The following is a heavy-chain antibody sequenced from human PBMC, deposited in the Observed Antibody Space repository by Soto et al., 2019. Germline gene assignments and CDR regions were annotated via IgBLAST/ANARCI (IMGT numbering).Heavy chain of an antibody. Sequence: QVQLVQSGAEEKKPGASVKVSCQASGYTFTAYAIHWVRQAPGQRLEWMGWINAGNGNTRYLQKFQTRITITGDTSASTAYMALNSLTFADTATYHCAKSASSPFGGLMGPFDYWGQGNLVAVSS. CDR1: GYTFTAYA. CDR3: AKSASSPFGGLMGPFDY. D-gene: IGHD3-16*01. CDR2: INAGNGNT. J-gene: IGHJ4*02. V-gene: IGHV1-3*05.